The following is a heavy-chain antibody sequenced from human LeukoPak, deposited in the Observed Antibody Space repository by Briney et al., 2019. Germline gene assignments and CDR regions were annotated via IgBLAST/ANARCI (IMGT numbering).Heavy chain of an antibody. Sequence: GGSLRLSCAASGFTFSSYAMSWVRQAPGKGLEWVSAISGSGGSTYYADSVKGRFTISRDNSKNTLYLQMNSLRAEDTAVYYCARDRGSSGYYLHFFFDYWGQGTLVTVSS. V-gene: IGHV3-23*01. CDR3: ARDRGSSGYYLHFFFDY. CDR2: ISGSGGST. D-gene: IGHD3-22*01. CDR1: GFTFSSYA. J-gene: IGHJ4*02.